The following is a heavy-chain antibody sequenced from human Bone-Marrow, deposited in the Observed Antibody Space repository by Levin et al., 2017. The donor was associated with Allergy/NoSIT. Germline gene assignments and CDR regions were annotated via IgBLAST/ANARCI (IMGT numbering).Heavy chain of an antibody. CDR3: VKDQSYTHYMDV. J-gene: IGHJ6*03. D-gene: IGHD1-26*01. CDR2: ISGGGSSI. Sequence: HPGGSLRLSCAASGFTFSSYGMSWVRQAPGKGLEWVSVISGGGSSIHYADSVKGRFTISRDNSKNTLYLQMNSLRAEDTAIYYCVKDQSYTHYMDVWGKGTTVTVSS. CDR1: GFTFSSYG. V-gene: IGHV3-23*01.